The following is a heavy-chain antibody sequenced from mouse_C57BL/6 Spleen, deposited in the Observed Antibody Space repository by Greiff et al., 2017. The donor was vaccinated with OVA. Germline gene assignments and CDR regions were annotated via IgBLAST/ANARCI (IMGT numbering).Heavy chain of an antibody. J-gene: IGHJ2*01. CDR1: GYTFTSYW. Sequence: QVQLQQPGAELVRPGPSVKLSCKASGYTFTSYWMHWVKQRPGQGLEWIGVIDPSDSYTNYNQKFKGKATLTVDTSSSTAYMQLSSLKSEDSAVYYCERSPLYYYGSSRGDYFDYWGQGTTLTVSS. CDR3: ERSPLYYYGSSRGDYFDY. CDR2: IDPSDSYT. D-gene: IGHD1-1*01. V-gene: IGHV1-59*01.